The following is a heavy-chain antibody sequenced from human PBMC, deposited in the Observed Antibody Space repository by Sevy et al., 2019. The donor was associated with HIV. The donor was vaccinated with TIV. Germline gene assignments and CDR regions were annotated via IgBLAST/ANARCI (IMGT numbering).Heavy chain of an antibody. V-gene: IGHV3-23*01. D-gene: IGHD3-10*02. CDR3: VKDYMFAADWAPDS. CDR2: LIENGVDT. CDR1: GFTFNNYA. J-gene: IGHJ4*02. Sequence: GGSLRLSCAASGFTFNNYAMSWVRQPQGKGLEWVSGLIENGVDTYYSDSVRGRFTISRDNSKNTLYLQMNSLRAEDTAIYYCVKDYMFAADWAPDSWGQGTLVTVSS.